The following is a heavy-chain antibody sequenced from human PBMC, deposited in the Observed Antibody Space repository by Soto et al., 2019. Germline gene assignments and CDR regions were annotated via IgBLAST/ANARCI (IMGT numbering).Heavy chain of an antibody. CDR3: ARDRGVMAYYYYGMDV. V-gene: IGHV4-59*01. Sequence: PSETLSLTCTVSDGSISSYYWSWIRQSPGKGLEWIGYIYYNGNTNYNPSLKSRLTMSVDTSKNQFSLKLSSVAAADTAVYYCARDRGVMAYYYYGMDVWGQGTTVTVSS. CDR1: DGSISSYY. CDR2: IYYNGNT. J-gene: IGHJ6*02. D-gene: IGHD2-21*01.